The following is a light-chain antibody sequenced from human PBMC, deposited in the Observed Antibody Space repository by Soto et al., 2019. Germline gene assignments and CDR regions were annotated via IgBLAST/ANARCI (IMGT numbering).Light chain of an antibody. V-gene: IGLV1-40*01. Sequence: QSVLTQPPSVSGAPGQRVTISCTGNSSNIGAGYDVHWYQQLPGTAPKLLIYGNTNRPSGVPDRFSGSKSGTSASLAITGLQAEDEADYYCQSYDSSLSVVFGGGTKVTVL. CDR2: GNT. CDR1: SSNIGAGYD. CDR3: QSYDSSLSVV. J-gene: IGLJ2*01.